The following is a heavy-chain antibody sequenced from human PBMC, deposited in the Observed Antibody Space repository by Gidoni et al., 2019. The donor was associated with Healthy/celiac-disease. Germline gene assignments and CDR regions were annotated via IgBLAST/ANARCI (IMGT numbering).Heavy chain of an antibody. CDR1: GFTFSRYP. Sequence: QVQLVESGGGVVQPGRSLSLSCAASGFTFSRYPMHWVRQAPGKGLAWVAVIAYDGSNKYYADSVKGRVTISRDNSKNTLYLQMNSLRAEDTAVYYCARDQGFGYGDYAGYYYYYGMDVWGQGTTVTVSS. CDR3: ARDQGFGYGDYAGYYYYYGMDV. V-gene: IGHV3-30-3*01. CDR2: IAYDGSNK. J-gene: IGHJ6*02. D-gene: IGHD4-17*01.